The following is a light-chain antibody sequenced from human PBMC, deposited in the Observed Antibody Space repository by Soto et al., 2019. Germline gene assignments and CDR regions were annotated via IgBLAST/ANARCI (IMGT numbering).Light chain of an antibody. CDR3: QQRYSAPLFP. CDR1: QSISTY. Sequence: DIQMTQSPSSLSASVGDRVTITCRASQSISTYLNWYQQKPGKAPKLLISAASSLQSGVTSKFSGSGSGTDVTLTISGLQPVDFATYYCQQRYSAPLFPFGPGPKVDIK. CDR2: AAS. J-gene: IGKJ3*01. V-gene: IGKV1-39*01.